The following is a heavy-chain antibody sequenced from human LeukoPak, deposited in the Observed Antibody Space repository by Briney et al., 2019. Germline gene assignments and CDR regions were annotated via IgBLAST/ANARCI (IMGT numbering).Heavy chain of an antibody. CDR1: GFTFSSYA. D-gene: IGHD2-8*01. J-gene: IGHJ3*02. CDR2: ISYDGSNK. Sequence: PGGSLRLSCAASGFTFSSYAMHWVRQAPGKGLEWVAVISYDGSNKYYADSVKGRFTISRDNSKNTLYLQMNSLRAEDTAVYYCARAMGPDAFDIWGQGTMVTVSS. V-gene: IGHV3-30-3*01. CDR3: ARAMGPDAFDI.